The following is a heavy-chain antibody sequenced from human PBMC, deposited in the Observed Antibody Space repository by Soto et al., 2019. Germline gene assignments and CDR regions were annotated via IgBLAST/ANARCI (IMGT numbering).Heavy chain of an antibody. CDR2: ISDSGVT. D-gene: IGHD2-15*01. CDR3: ARGAVDFSGPDSFDI. V-gene: IGHV4-59*01. CDR1: GDSIIRSF. Sequence: QVQLQESGPRLVKSSETLSLVCSVSGDSIIRSFWGWIRQSPGKGLQYIGYISDSGVTDYDPSLKIRVTISVDTSKNQFALKLTSVTAADTAVYYCARGAVDFSGPDSFDIWGQVTMVTVSS. J-gene: IGHJ3*02.